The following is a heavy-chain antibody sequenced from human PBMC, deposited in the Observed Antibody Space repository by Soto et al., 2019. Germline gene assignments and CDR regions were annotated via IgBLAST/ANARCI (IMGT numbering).Heavy chain of an antibody. Sequence: GASVKVSGKASGYTFTSYGISWVRQAPGQGLEWMGWISAYNGNTNYAQKLQGRVTMTTDTSTSTAYMELRSLRSDDTAVYYCARDPGRNTYYDFWSGYYPGNHYFDYWGQGTLVTVSS. CDR2: ISAYNGNT. J-gene: IGHJ4*02. CDR3: ARDPGRNTYYDFWSGYYPGNHYFDY. CDR1: GYTFTSYG. V-gene: IGHV1-18*01. D-gene: IGHD3-3*01.